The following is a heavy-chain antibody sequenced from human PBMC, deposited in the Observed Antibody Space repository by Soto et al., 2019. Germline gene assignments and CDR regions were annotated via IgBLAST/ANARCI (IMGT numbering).Heavy chain of an antibody. Sequence: QVQLVESGGGVVQPGRSLRLSCAASGFTFSSYGMHWVRQAPGKGLEWVAVISYDGSNKYYADSVKGRLTISRDNSKNTLYRQMNSLRAEDTAVYYCAKDITVAGSRWGYYYYYGLDVWGQGTTVTVSS. V-gene: IGHV3-30*18. CDR3: AKDITVAGSRWGYYYYYGLDV. CDR2: ISYDGSNK. CDR1: GFTFSSYG. D-gene: IGHD6-19*01. J-gene: IGHJ6*02.